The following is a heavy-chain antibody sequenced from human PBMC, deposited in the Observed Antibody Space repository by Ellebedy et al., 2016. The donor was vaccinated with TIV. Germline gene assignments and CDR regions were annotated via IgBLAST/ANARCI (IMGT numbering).Heavy chain of an antibody. CDR3: ARNRIVVVDRRQRNWFDP. CDR2: IWYDGSNK. CDR1: GLTVSSNF. J-gene: IGHJ5*02. V-gene: IGHV3-33*08. D-gene: IGHD2-15*01. Sequence: GESLKISCVASGLTVSSNFMNWVRQAPGKGLEWVAVIWYDGSNKYYADSVKGRFTISRDNSKNTLYLQMNSLRAEDTAVYYCARNRIVVVDRRQRNWFDPWGQGTLVTVSS.